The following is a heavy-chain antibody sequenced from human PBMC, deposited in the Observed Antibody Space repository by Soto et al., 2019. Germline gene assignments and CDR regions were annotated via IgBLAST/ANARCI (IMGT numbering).Heavy chain of an antibody. V-gene: IGHV1-18*01. Sequence: QVQLVQSGAEVKKPGASVKVSCKASGYTFTSYGISWVRQAPGQGLEWMGWINAYNGNTNYAQKLPARVTTTTATSTSPAYLELRSLRSDDTAVYDCARVLPPFDPWGQGTLVTVSS. J-gene: IGHJ5*02. CDR3: ARVLPPFDP. CDR1: GYTFTSYG. CDR2: INAYNGNT.